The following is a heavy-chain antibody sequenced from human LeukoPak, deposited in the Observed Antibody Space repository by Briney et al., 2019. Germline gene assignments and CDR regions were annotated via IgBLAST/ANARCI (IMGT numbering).Heavy chain of an antibody. CDR1: GGSFSGYY. Sequence: PSETLSLTCAVYGGSFSGYYWSWIRQPPGKGLEWIGEINHSGSTNYNPSLKSRVTISVDTSKNQFSLKLSSVTAADTAVYYCARGRYYDFWSAQLRFDYWGQGTLVTVSS. D-gene: IGHD3-3*01. J-gene: IGHJ4*02. CDR3: ARGRYYDFWSAQLRFDY. V-gene: IGHV4-34*01. CDR2: INHSGST.